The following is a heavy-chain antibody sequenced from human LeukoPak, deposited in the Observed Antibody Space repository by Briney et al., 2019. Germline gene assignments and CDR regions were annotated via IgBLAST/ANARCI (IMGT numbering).Heavy chain of an antibody. CDR3: ARALLWFSSGPNFDY. Sequence: SVKVSCKASGYTFTGYYMHWVRQAPGQGLEWMGWINPNSGGTNYAQKFQGRVTMTRDTSISTAYMELSRLRSDDTAVYYCARALLWFSSGPNFDYWGQGTLVTVSS. V-gene: IGHV1-2*02. CDR1: GYTFTGYY. CDR2: INPNSGGT. D-gene: IGHD3-10*01. J-gene: IGHJ4*02.